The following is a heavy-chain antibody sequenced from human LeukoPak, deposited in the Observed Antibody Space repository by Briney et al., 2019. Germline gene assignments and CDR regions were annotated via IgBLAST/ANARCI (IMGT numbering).Heavy chain of an antibody. Sequence: GGSLRLSCAASGFTFSSYCMHWVRQAPGKGLEWVAFIRYDGSNKYYADSVKGRFTISRDNSKNTLYLQMNSLSAEDTAVYYCAKVTSYGSGSYYYYYYMDVWGKGTTVTVSS. V-gene: IGHV3-30*02. CDR2: IRYDGSNK. J-gene: IGHJ6*03. D-gene: IGHD3-10*01. CDR1: GFTFSSYC. CDR3: AKVTSYGSGSYYYYYYMDV.